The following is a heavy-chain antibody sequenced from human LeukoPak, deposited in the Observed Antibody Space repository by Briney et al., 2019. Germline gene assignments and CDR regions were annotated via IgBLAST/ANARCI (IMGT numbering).Heavy chain of an antibody. V-gene: IGHV4-61*02. CDR3: ARVTGYYYDSSGYWSHDAFDI. CDR1: GDSISSDNYY. J-gene: IGHJ3*02. D-gene: IGHD3-22*01. CDR2: IYASGST. Sequence: KSSQTLSLTCTVSGDSISSDNYYWSWIRQPAGKGLEWVGRIYASGSTNYNPSLKSRVIISVETSKTQFSLRLSSVTAADTAVYYCARVTGYYYDSSGYWSHDAFDIWGQGTMVTVSS.